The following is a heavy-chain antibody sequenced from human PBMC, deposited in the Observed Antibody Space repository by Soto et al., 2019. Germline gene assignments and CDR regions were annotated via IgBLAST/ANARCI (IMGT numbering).Heavy chain of an antibody. CDR3: ARDLDGSGSYYTDY. CDR2: ISPYKGNT. V-gene: IGHV1-18*01. CDR1: GYTFTGYG. J-gene: IGHJ4*02. D-gene: IGHD3-10*01. Sequence: WASVKVSCKASGYTFTGYGFSWVRQAPGQGLEWMGWISPYKGNTKYAQKFQDRVTMTTDTFTSTAYMELRSLRYEDTAVYYCARDLDGSGSYYTDYWGQGTLVTVSS.